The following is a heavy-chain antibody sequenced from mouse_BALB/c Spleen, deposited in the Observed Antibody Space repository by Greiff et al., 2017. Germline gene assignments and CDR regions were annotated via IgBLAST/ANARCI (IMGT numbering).Heavy chain of an antibody. CDR1: GFTFSSYT. Sequence: EVMLVESGGGLVQPGGSLKLSCAASGFTFSSYTMAWVRQTPGKRLEWVAYISNGCGSTYYPDTVKVRFTISRDNAKNTLYLQMSSMKSEDTDMYYCARQDAMDDWGQGTSVTVSS. V-gene: IGHV5-12-2*01. CDR3: ARQDAMDD. CDR2: ISNGCGST. J-gene: IGHJ4*01.